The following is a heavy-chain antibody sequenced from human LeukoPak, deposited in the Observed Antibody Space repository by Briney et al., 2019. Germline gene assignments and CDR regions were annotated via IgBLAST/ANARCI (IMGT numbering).Heavy chain of an antibody. J-gene: IGHJ4*02. CDR2: IYYTGST. CDR3: ASGSYYFDY. CDR1: GGSIRSYY. V-gene: IGHV4-59*08. D-gene: IGHD1-26*01. Sequence: PSETLSLTCTVSGGSIRSYYWSWIRQPPGKGLDWIGYIYYTGSTKYNPSLESRATISVDTSKNQFSLKLSSVTAADTAVYYCASGSYYFDYWGQGTLVTVSS.